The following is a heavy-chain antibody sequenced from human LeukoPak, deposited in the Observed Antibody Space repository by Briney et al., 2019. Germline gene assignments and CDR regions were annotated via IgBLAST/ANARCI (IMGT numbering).Heavy chain of an antibody. CDR3: AREKNDYGDYGFDY. CDR2: MNPNSGNT. V-gene: IGHV1-8*01. D-gene: IGHD4-17*01. CDR1: GYTFTSYD. Sequence: GASVKVSCKAPGYTFTSYDINWVRQATGQGLEWMGWMNPNSGNTGYAQKFQGRVTMTRNTSISTAYMELSSLRSEDTAVYYCAREKNDYGDYGFDYWGQGTLVTVSS. J-gene: IGHJ4*02.